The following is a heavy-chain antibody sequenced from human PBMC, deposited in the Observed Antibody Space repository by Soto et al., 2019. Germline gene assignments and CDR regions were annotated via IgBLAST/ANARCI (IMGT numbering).Heavy chain of an antibody. D-gene: IGHD2-21*01. Sequence: PSETLSLTCSVSGDSISSSSQYWGWIRQPPGKGLEWIGSIHYSGTSYYNPSLKSRVTIFVDTSKNQLSLKLSSVTAADTAVYYCARHWIAGSSIPWGQGTLVPVSS. CDR1: GDSISSSSQY. CDR3: ARHWIAGSSIP. V-gene: IGHV4-39*01. CDR2: IHYSGTS. J-gene: IGHJ5*02.